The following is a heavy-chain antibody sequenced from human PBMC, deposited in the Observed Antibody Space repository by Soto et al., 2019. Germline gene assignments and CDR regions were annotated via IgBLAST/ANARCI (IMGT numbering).Heavy chain of an antibody. CDR1: GYTFTSYG. V-gene: IGHV1-18*04. Sequence: ASVKVSCKASGYTFTSYGISWVRQAPGQGLEWMGWISAYNGNTNYAQKLQGRVTMTTDTSTSTAYMELRSLRSDDTAVYYCARVLHYYDSSGPNFDYWGQGTLVTVS. CDR2: ISAYNGNT. J-gene: IGHJ4*02. D-gene: IGHD3-22*01. CDR3: ARVLHYYDSSGPNFDY.